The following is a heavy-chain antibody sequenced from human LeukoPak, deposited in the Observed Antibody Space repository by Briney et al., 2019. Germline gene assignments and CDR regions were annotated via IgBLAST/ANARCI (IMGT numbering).Heavy chain of an antibody. CDR1: GYTFTSYD. CDR2: MNPNSGNT. CDR3: ARPYSSSPNWFDP. Sequence: ASVTVSCKASGYTFTSYDINWVRQATGQGLEWMGWMNPNSGNTGYAQKFQGRVTMTRNTSISTAYMELSSLRSEDTAVYYCARPYSSSPNWFDPWGQGTLVTVSS. V-gene: IGHV1-8*01. D-gene: IGHD6-6*01. J-gene: IGHJ5*02.